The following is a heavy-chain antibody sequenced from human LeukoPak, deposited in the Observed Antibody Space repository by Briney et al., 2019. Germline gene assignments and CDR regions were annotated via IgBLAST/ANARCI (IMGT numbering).Heavy chain of an antibody. CDR2: ITGSGGST. V-gene: IGHV3-23*01. CDR3: ARAASMWGFFDY. Sequence: PGGSLGLSCAVSGFTFSSYPMTWVRQAPGQGLEWVSTITGSGGSTYYADSVKGRLTISRDNSKNTLYLHLNTLRVEDTAVYYCARAASMWGFFDYWGQGTLVTVSS. D-gene: IGHD2/OR15-2a*01. CDR1: GFTFSSYP. J-gene: IGHJ4*02.